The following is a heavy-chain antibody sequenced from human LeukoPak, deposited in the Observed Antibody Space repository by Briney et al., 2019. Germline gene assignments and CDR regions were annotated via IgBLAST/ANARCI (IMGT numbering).Heavy chain of an antibody. CDR3: ARAGGNRFDP. J-gene: IGHJ5*02. CDR2: IYYSGST. D-gene: IGHD3-10*01. CDR1: GGSLSNYY. Sequence: SETLSLTCTVSGGSLSNYYWSWIRQYPGQGLEWIGYIYYSGSTTYNPSLKSRVTISVDTSKSQFSLKLTSVTAADTAVYYCARAGGNRFDPWGQGILVTVSS. V-gene: IGHV4-59*01.